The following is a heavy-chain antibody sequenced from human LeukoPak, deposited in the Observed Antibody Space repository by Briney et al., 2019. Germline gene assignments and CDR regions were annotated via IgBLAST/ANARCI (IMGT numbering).Heavy chain of an antibody. CDR3: TTGNYDSSGYYWDFAY. CDR1: GFTFSNAW. D-gene: IGHD3-22*01. J-gene: IGHJ4*02. CDR2: IKSKTDGGTT. Sequence: GGSLRLSCAASGFTFSNAWMSWVRQAPGKGLEGVGRIKSKTDGGTTDYAAPVKGRFTISRDDSKNTLYLQMNSLKTEDTAVYYCTTGNYDSSGYYWDFAYWGQGTLVTVSS. V-gene: IGHV3-15*01.